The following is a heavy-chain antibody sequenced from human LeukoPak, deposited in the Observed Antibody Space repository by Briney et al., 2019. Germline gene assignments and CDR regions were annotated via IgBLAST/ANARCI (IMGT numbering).Heavy chain of an antibody. CDR3: VRQDCSGGSCYLDY. Sequence: GGSLRLSCAAPSYIFSNYAMHWFRQAPGKGRDWVAVISYHGRDQFYADSVKGRFTISRDSSKDTLYLQMNSLRTEDTAVYYCVRQDCSGGSCYLDYWGQGTLVTVSS. J-gene: IGHJ4*02. CDR1: SYIFSNYA. V-gene: IGHV3-30*04. D-gene: IGHD2-15*01. CDR2: ISYHGRDQ.